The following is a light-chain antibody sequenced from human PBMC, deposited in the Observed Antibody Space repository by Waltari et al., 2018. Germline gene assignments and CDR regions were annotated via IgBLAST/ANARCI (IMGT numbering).Light chain of an antibody. V-gene: IGKV1-39*01. J-gene: IGKJ4*01. CDR1: QSISSY. CDR3: QQSYSTPPALT. CDR2: AAS. Sequence: DIQMTQSPSSLSASVGDRVTITCRASQSISSYLNWYQQKPGKAPKLLIYAASSLQSGVPSRFSGSGSGTDFTLTISSLQPEDFATYYCQQSYSTPPALTFGGETKVEIK.